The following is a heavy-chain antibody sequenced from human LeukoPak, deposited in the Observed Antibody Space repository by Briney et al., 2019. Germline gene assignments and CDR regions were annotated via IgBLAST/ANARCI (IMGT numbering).Heavy chain of an antibody. CDR3: ARQSGYSQSYFDY. J-gene: IGHJ4*02. CDR2: IYTSGTT. Sequence: SETLSLTCTVSGGSISSYYWSWIRQPAGRGLEWIGRIYTSGTTNYNPSLRSRVTISIDTSKNQFSLKLSSLTAADAAVYYCARQSGYSQSYFDYRGQGTLVTVSS. CDR1: GGSISSYY. D-gene: IGHD5-18*01. V-gene: IGHV4-4*07.